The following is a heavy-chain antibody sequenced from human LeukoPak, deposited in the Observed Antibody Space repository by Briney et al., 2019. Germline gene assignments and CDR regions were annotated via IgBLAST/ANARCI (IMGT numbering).Heavy chain of an antibody. CDR1: GFTFSDYY. Sequence: GGSLRLSCAASGFTFSDYYMSWIRQAPGKGLEWVSYISSSGTTIYYADSVKGRFTISRDNAKNSLYLQMNSLRAEDTAVYYCARGPGRGYSYGAYFDYWGRETLVTVSS. CDR2: ISSSGTTI. CDR3: ARGPGRGYSYGAYFDY. J-gene: IGHJ4*02. D-gene: IGHD5-18*01. V-gene: IGHV3-11*01.